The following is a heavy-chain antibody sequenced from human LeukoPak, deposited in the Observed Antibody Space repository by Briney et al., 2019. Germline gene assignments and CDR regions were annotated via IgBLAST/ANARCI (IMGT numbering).Heavy chain of an antibody. Sequence: KTGGSLRLSCAASGFTVSSNYMSWVRQAPGKGLEWIGTIYYSGSTYYNPSLKSRVTISVDTSKNQFSLKLSSVTAADTAVYYCATALWFGSYYFDYWGQGTLVTVSS. CDR3: ATALWFGSYYFDY. CDR1: GFTVSSNY. D-gene: IGHD3-10*01. V-gene: IGHV4-39*07. CDR2: IYYSGST. J-gene: IGHJ4*02.